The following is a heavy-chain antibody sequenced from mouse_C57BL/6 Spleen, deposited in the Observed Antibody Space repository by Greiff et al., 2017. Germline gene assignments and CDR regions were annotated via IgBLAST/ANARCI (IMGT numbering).Heavy chain of an antibody. D-gene: IGHD2-12*01. Sequence: VKLVESGPELVKPGASVKISCKASGYAFSSSWMNWVKQRPGKGLEWIGRIYPGDGDTNYNGKFKGKATLTADKSSSTAYMQLSSLTSEDSAVYFCARQLSGSMDYWGQGTSVTVSS. CDR2: IYPGDGDT. CDR3: ARQLSGSMDY. CDR1: GYAFSSSW. J-gene: IGHJ4*01. V-gene: IGHV1-82*01.